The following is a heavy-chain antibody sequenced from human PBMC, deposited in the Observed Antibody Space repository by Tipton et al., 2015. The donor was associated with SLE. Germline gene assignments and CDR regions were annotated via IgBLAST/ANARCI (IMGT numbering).Heavy chain of an antibody. D-gene: IGHD2-8*01. CDR3: ARDEFSMRWNWFAP. CDR2: IHHGGDT. J-gene: IGHJ5*02. CDR1: GGSFSSYS. Sequence: LRLSCAVYGGSFSSYSWSWIRQSPGKGLEWIGGIHHGGDTNYNPSLKSRVTISIDTSKSQFSLNLSSVTAADTAVYYCARDEFSMRWNWFAPWGQGTLVTVSS. V-gene: IGHV4-34*01.